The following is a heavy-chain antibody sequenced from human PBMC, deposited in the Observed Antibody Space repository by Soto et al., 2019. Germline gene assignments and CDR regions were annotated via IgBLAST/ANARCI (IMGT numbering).Heavy chain of an antibody. CDR1: GGSISSSNW. CDR3: ARVVLTTTRGAFDA. D-gene: IGHD3-3*01. V-gene: IGHV4-4*02. J-gene: IGHJ3*01. CDR2: ISHSGTS. Sequence: QVQLQESGPGLVKPSGTLSLTCAVSGGSISSSNWWTWVRQSPGKGLEYIGEISHSGTSNSNPSLKSRVPLSVDKSKNHFSLTLTSVTAADTAVYYCARVVLTTTRGAFDAWGQGTLVIVSS.